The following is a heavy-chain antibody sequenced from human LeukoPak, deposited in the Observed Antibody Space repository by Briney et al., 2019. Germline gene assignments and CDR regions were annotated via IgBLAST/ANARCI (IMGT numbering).Heavy chain of an antibody. CDR2: IRSKAYGGTT. D-gene: IGHD3-22*01. J-gene: IGHJ4*02. CDR3: TRYYYDSSGYPGGYY. Sequence: GGSLRLSCTASGFTFGDYAMSWFRQAPGKGLEWVGFIRSKAYGGTTEYAASVKGRFTISRDDSKSIAYLQMNSLKTEDTAVYYCTRYYYDSSGYPGGYYWGQGTLVTVSS. V-gene: IGHV3-49*03. CDR1: GFTFGDYA.